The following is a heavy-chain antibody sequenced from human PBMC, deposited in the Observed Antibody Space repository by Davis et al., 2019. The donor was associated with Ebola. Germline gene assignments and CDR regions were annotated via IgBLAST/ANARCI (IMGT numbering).Heavy chain of an antibody. J-gene: IGHJ6*02. D-gene: IGHD1-26*01. CDR3: ARDGVVGANDGMDV. V-gene: IGHV3-11*01. CDR2: VSSSGSII. CDR1: GFTFSDYY. Sequence: PGGSLRLSCAASGFTFSDYYMSWIRQAPGKGLEWVSYVSSSGSIIYYADSVKGRFTISRDNAKNSLYLQMNSLRAEDTAVYYYARDGVVGANDGMDVWGQGTTVTVSS.